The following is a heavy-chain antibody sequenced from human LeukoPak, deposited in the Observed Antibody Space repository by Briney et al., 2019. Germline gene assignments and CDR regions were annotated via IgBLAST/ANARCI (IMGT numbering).Heavy chain of an antibody. Sequence: GGSLRLSCAASGFTFSNYYMSWIRQAPGKWLEWVSYISSSGSTIYYADSVKGRFTISRDNAKNSLYLQMNSLRAEDTAVYYCASIPDFWSGYYLDYWGQGTLVTVSS. V-gene: IGHV3-11*04. CDR3: ASIPDFWSGYYLDY. CDR2: ISSSGSTI. D-gene: IGHD3-3*01. J-gene: IGHJ4*02. CDR1: GFTFSNYY.